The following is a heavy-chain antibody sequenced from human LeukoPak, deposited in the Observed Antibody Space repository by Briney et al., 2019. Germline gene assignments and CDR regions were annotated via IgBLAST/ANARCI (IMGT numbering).Heavy chain of an antibody. V-gene: IGHV1-2*02. CDR1: GYTFSGNH. D-gene: IGHD3-10*01. Sequence: GASVKVSCKASGYTFSGNHIYWVRQAPGQGLEWMGWINPNSGGTIYAQKFQGRVTMTRDTSISTAYMELSRLASDDTAVYYCARAGTFYYGSGSYFLLTWIDPWGQGTLVTVSS. J-gene: IGHJ5*02. CDR3: ARAGTFYYGSGSYFLLTWIDP. CDR2: INPNSGGT.